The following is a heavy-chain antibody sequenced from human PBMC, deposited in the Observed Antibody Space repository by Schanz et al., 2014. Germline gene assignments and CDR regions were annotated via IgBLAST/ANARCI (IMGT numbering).Heavy chain of an antibody. V-gene: IGHV3-23*04. J-gene: IGHJ4*02. D-gene: IGHD1-26*01. CDR3: AKDQGPVLPPFDS. CDR2: ISGTGGGTA. Sequence: EVQLVESGGGLVQPGGSLRLSCAASGFTFSSYAMSWVRQAPGKGLEWVSGISGTGGGTAYYADSVKGRFTISRDNSMHTLYLQMNSLRDEDTAVYFCAKDQGPVLPPFDSWGQGTLVTVSS. CDR1: GFTFSSYA.